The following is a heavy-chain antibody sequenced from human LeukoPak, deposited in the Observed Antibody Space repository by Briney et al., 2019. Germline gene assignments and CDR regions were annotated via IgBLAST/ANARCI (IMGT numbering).Heavy chain of an antibody. CDR2: INPNSGGT. CDR1: GYTFTGYY. Sequence: GASVKVSCKASGYTFTGYYMHWVRQAPGQGLEWMGWINPNSGGTNYAQKFQGRVTMTRDTSISTAYMELSRLRSDDTAVYYWARVSVVVVPAAIPENFQHWGQGTLVTVSS. D-gene: IGHD2-2*01. CDR3: ARVSVVVVPAAIPENFQH. J-gene: IGHJ1*01. V-gene: IGHV1-2*02.